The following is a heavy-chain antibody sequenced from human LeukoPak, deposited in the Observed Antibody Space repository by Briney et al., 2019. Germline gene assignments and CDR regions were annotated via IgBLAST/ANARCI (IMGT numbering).Heavy chain of an antibody. CDR2: INQDESEK. D-gene: IGHD1-26*01. V-gene: IGHV3-7*03. Sequence: GGSLRLSRAASGFSFSIYWMSWVRQAPGKGLEWVANINQDESEKDYVDSVEGRFTISRDNAKNSLYLQMISLRVDDTAMYYCATYSGAHHKTFDFWGQGTLVTVSS. CDR3: ATYSGAHHKTFDF. J-gene: IGHJ4*02. CDR1: GFSFSIYW.